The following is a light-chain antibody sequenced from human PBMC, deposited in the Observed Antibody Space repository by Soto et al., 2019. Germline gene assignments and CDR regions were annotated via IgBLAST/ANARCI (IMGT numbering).Light chain of an antibody. Sequence: QSALTQPRSVSGSPGQSVTISCTGTSSDVGGYKYVSWYQQHPGKAPKLVIYDVSKRPSGVPDRFSGSKSGNTASLTISGLQADDEADYYCCSYAGSSLWVFGGGPQLTVL. CDR3: CSYAGSSLWV. J-gene: IGLJ3*02. V-gene: IGLV2-11*01. CDR1: SSDVGGYKY. CDR2: DVS.